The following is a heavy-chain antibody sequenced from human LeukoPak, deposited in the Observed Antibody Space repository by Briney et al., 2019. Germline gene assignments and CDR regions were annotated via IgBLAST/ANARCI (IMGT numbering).Heavy chain of an antibody. CDR2: IYTSGST. CDR3: ARVTHSSSWYGRGVIDY. CDR1: GGSISSYY. J-gene: IGHJ4*02. Sequence: PSETLSLTCTVSGGSISSYYWSWIRQPAGKGLEWIGRIYTSGSTNYNPSLKSRVTISVDKSKNQFSLKLSSVTAADTAVYHCARVTHSSSWYGRGVIDYWGQGTLVTVSS. V-gene: IGHV4-4*07. D-gene: IGHD6-13*01.